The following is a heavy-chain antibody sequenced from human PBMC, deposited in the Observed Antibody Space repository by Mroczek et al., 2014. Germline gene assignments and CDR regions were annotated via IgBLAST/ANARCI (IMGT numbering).Heavy chain of an antibody. CDR2: ISSSSSYI. J-gene: IGHJ4*02. CDR3: ARGRYSSSLMPDY. CDR1: GFTFSSYS. D-gene: IGHD6-6*01. V-gene: IGHV3-21*01. Sequence: ESGEAWSSLGGSLRLSCAASGFTFSSYSMNWVRQAPGKGLEWVSSISSSSSYIYYADSVKGRFTISRDNAKNSLYLQMNSLRAEDTAVYYCARGRYSSSLMPDYWGQGTLVTVSS.